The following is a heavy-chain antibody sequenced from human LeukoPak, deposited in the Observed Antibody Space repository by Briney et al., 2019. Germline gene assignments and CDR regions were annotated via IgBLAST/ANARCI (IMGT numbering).Heavy chain of an antibody. CDR3: ARKPRTPVFYFNY. V-gene: IGHV5-51*01. D-gene: IGHD1/OR15-1a*01. J-gene: IGHJ4*02. CDR2: IYPGESDA. Sequence: GESLKISCKGLGYDFTTYWIGWVRQMPGKGLEWMGIIYPGESDARYSPSFQGQVAFSADKSINTAYLRWSSLKASDTAMYYCARKPRTPVFYFNYWGQGTLVTVSS. CDR1: GYDFTTYW.